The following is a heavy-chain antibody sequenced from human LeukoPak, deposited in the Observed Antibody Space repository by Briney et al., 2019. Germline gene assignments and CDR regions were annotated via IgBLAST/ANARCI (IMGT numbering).Heavy chain of an antibody. Sequence: PSETLSLTCTVSGGSISSGDYYWSWIRQPPGKGLEWIGYIYHSGSTYYNPSLKSRVTISVDTSKNQFSLKLSSVTAADTAVYYCARAPDPDILTGYRDDAFDIWGQGTMVTVSS. CDR1: GGSISSGDYY. CDR2: IYHSGST. J-gene: IGHJ3*02. CDR3: ARAPDPDILTGYRDDAFDI. V-gene: IGHV4-30-4*01. D-gene: IGHD3-9*01.